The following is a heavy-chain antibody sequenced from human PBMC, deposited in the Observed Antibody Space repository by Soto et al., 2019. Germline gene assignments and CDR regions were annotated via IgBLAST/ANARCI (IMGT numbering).Heavy chain of an antibody. CDR3: ATDLYDFWSGYYLS. CDR1: GYTLTELS. V-gene: IGHV1-24*01. D-gene: IGHD3-3*01. Sequence: GSVKVSFKVCGYTLTELSMHWVRQAPGKGLEWMGGFDPEDGETIYAQKFQGRVTMTEDTSTDTAYMELSSLRSEDTAVYYCATDLYDFWSGYYLSWGQGTIVTVSS. CDR2: FDPEDGET. J-gene: IGHJ5*02.